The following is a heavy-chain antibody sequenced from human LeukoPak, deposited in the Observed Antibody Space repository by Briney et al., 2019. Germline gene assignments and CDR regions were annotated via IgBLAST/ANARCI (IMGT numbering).Heavy chain of an antibody. CDR3: ASGLAVTATTFWYFDL. V-gene: IGHV3-23*01. Sequence: PGGSLRLSCAASGFTFSTYGMSWVRQAPGKGLEWVSTISGSGGETNYADSVKGRFTISRDNSNHTLYLQMNSLRAEDTAVYYCASGLAVTATTFWYFDLWGRGTLVTVPS. CDR2: ISGSGGET. J-gene: IGHJ2*01. CDR1: GFTFSTYG. D-gene: IGHD2-21*02.